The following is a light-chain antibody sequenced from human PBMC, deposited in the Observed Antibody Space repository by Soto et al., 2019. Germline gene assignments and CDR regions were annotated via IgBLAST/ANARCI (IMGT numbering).Light chain of an antibody. Sequence: VMTQSPSTLSVSTGERATLSCRASQSVNSNLAWYQQKLGQAPRVLIFGASTRATGIPARFSGSGSGTEFSLTINSLQSEDFAVYYCQQYKNWPLFGQGTRLEIK. CDR1: QSVNSN. CDR3: QQYKNWPL. J-gene: IGKJ5*01. CDR2: GAS. V-gene: IGKV3-15*01.